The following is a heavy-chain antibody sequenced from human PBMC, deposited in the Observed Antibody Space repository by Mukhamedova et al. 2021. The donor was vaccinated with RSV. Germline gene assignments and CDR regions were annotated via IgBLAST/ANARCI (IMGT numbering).Heavy chain of an antibody. CDR2: ISSDGTIT. V-gene: IGHV3-74*01. D-gene: IGHD5-24*01. CDR3: AKDFKRNFDY. J-gene: IGHJ4*02. Sequence: QAPGKGLVCVAHISSDGTITRYADSVKGRFTISRDNAKNTLYLQMNSLRAEDAAVYYCAKDFKRNFDYCGQGTLVTVSS.